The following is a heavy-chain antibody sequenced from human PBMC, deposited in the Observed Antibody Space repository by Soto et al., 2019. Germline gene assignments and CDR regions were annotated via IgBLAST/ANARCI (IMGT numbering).Heavy chain of an antibody. Sequence: GGSLRLSCAASGFTFSSYSMNWVRQAPGKGLEWVSSISSSSYIYYADSVKGRFTISRDNAKNSLYLQMNSLRAEDTAVYYCARETGITRNSLDYWGQGTLVTVS. J-gene: IGHJ4*02. CDR1: GFTFSSYS. CDR3: ARETGITRNSLDY. D-gene: IGHD1-20*01. CDR2: ISSSSYI. V-gene: IGHV3-21*01.